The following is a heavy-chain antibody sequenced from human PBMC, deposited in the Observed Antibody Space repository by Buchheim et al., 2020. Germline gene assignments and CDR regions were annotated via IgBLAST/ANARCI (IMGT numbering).Heavy chain of an antibody. Sequence: EVQLVESGGGLVQPGGSLRLSCAASGFTFSSYEMNWVRQAPGKGLEWVSYISSSGSTIYYAASVKGRFTISRDNAKNSLYRKMNYLRTKDTAVDYCARDHIYYDSLYSMDVWGQGTT. CDR1: GFTFSSYE. J-gene: IGHJ6*02. CDR2: ISSSGSTI. D-gene: IGHD3-3*01. CDR3: ARDHIYYDSLYSMDV. V-gene: IGHV3-48*03.